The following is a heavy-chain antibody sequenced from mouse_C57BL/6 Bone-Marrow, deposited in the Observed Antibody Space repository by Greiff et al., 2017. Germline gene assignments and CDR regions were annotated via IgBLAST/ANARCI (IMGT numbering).Heavy chain of an antibody. Sequence: VMLVESGPGLVAPSQSLSITCTVSGFSLTSYGVDWVRQSPGKGLEWLGVIWGVGSTNYNSALKSRLSISKDNSKSQVFLKMNSLQTDDTAMYYYARNWDSYARDYWGQGTSVTVSA. V-gene: IGHV2-6*01. D-gene: IGHD4-1*01. J-gene: IGHJ4*01. CDR2: IWGVGST. CDR1: GFSLTSYG. CDR3: ARNWDSYARDY.